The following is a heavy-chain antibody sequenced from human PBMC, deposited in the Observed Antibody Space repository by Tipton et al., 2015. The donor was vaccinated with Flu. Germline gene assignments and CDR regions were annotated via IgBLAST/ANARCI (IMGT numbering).Heavy chain of an antibody. D-gene: IGHD3-9*01. V-gene: IGHV4-39*07. CDR1: GGSISSSSYY. Sequence: TLSLTCTVSGGSISSSSYYWGWIRQPPGKGLEWIGSIYYSGSTYYNPSLKSRVTISVDTSKNQFSLKLNSVTAADTAVYYCARDYDILTGPGAFDIWGQGTMVTVSS. CDR3: ARDYDILTGPGAFDI. J-gene: IGHJ3*02. CDR2: IYYSGST.